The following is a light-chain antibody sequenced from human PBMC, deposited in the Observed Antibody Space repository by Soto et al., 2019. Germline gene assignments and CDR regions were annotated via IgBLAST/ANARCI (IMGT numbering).Light chain of an antibody. CDR3: HQYDVWPPLT. V-gene: IGKV3-15*01. Sequence: ERVMTQSPVTLSVSPGEGATLSCRASQSVRRNLSWYQQRPGQAPRLLIYGASTRATGIPARFSGSGSGTDFTLTISSLQSEDSAVYYCHQYDVWPPLTFGGGTKVEIK. J-gene: IGKJ4*01. CDR2: GAS. CDR1: QSVRRN.